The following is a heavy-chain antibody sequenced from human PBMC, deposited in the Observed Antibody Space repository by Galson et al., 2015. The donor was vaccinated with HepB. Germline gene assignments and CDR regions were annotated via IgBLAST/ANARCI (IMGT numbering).Heavy chain of an antibody. Sequence: SVKVSCKASGGTFSTYSLSWVRQAPGQGLEWMGGIIPIFGTVTYAQKFQGRVTITADESTRTVYMELSSLRSEDTAVYYCATNRGYCGSISCYRKKPFEYWSQGTLVTVSS. CDR1: GGTFSTYS. D-gene: IGHD2-2*02. CDR2: IIPIFGTV. J-gene: IGHJ4*02. V-gene: IGHV1-69*13. CDR3: ATNRGYCGSISCYRKKPFEY.